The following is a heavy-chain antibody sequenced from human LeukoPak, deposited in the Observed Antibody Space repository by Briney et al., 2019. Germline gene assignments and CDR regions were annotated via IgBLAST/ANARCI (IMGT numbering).Heavy chain of an antibody. V-gene: IGHV4-34*01. CDR2: INHSGST. J-gene: IGHJ5*02. CDR3: ASQGSGSPQAGRGWFDP. Sequence: PSETLSLTCAVYGGSFSGYYWSWIRQPPGKGLEWIGEINHSGSTNYNPSLKSRVTISVDTSKNQFSLKLSSVTAADTAVYYCASQGSGSPQAGRGWFDPWGQGTLVTVSS. D-gene: IGHD3-10*01. CDR1: GGSFSGYY.